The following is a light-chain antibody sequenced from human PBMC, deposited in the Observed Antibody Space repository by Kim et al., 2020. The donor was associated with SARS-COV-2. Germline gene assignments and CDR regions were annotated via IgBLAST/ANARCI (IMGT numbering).Light chain of an antibody. CDR2: GNS. Sequence: VTISCTGSSSNIGAGYDVHWYQHLPGTAPKLLIYGNSNRPSGVPDRFSGSKSGTSASLAITGLQAEDEADYYCQSYDSSLSGSGVFGGGTKLTVL. CDR3: QSYDSSLSGSGV. CDR1: SSNIGAGYD. V-gene: IGLV1-40*01. J-gene: IGLJ3*02.